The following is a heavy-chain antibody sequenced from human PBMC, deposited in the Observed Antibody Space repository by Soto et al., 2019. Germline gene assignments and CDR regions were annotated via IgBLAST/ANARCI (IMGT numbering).Heavy chain of an antibody. V-gene: IGHV4-59*01. CDR1: GGSISSYY. Sequence: SETLSLTCTVSGGSISSYYWSWIRQPPGNGLELIGYIYYSGSTNYNPSLKSRVTISVDTSKIQFSLKLSSVTAADTAVYYCARYGSGSYYNVYYFDYWGQGTLVTVSS. CDR3: ARYGSGSYYNVYYFDY. J-gene: IGHJ4*02. CDR2: IYYSGST. D-gene: IGHD3-10*01.